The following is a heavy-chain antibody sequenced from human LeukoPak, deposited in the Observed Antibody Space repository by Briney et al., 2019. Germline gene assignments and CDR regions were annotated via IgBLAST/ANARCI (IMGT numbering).Heavy chain of an antibody. CDR2: INPNSGGT. D-gene: IGHD3-10*01. CDR1: GYTFSGYY. Sequence: ASVKVSCKASGYTFSGYYMHWVRQAPGQGLEWMGWINPNSGGTNYAQKFQGRVTMTRDTSISTAYMELSRLRYDDTAVYYCARPLRVTMVRGAAFRASSDFDPWGQGTLVTVSS. J-gene: IGHJ5*02. CDR3: ARPLRVTMVRGAAFRASSDFDP. V-gene: IGHV1-2*02.